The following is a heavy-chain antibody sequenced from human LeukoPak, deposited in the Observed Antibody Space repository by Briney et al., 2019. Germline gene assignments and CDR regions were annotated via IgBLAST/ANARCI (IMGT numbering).Heavy chain of an antibody. CDR1: GFTFDIYG. CDR3: ARGDDGAY. Sequence: PGGSLRLSCAASGFTFDIYGMNWLRQAPGKGLEWVSHISSGSSPKYYADSVRGRFTISRDNAKKSLYLQMNSLRVEDTSVYYWARGDDGAYWDQGSLVTVSS. D-gene: IGHD3-16*01. J-gene: IGHJ4*02. V-gene: IGHV3-48*04. CDR2: ISSGSSPK.